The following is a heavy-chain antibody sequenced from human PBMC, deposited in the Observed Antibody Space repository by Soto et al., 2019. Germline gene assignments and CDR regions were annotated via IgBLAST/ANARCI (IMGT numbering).Heavy chain of an antibody. CDR1: GGSVSSGDYF. CDR2: IYYSGST. Sequence: SETLSLTCTVSGGSVSSGDYFWSWLRQSPGKRLEWIAYIYYSGSTNYNPSLKSRATISVDTSKSQVSLTLTSMTAADAALYYCARSPNYYYYGFDVWGQGTTVTVSS. J-gene: IGHJ6*02. V-gene: IGHV4-61*08. D-gene: IGHD3-10*01. CDR3: ARSPNYYYYGFDV.